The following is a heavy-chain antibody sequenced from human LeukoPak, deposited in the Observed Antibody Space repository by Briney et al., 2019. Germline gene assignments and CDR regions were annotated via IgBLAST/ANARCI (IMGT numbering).Heavy chain of an antibody. CDR1: GFTFSSYD. CDR2: IWSDGSYR. D-gene: IGHD4-23*01. Sequence: PGGSLRLSCAASGFTFSSYDMHWVRQAPGKGLEWVAVIWSDGSYRYYADSVKGRFTISRDNSKNALYLQMNSLRAEDTAVYYCAREELNSLDYWGQGTLVTVSS. V-gene: IGHV3-33*01. J-gene: IGHJ4*02. CDR3: AREELNSLDY.